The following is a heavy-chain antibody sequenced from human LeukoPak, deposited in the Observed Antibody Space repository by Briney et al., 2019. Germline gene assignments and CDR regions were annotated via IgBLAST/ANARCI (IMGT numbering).Heavy chain of an antibody. D-gene: IGHD2-21*01. CDR1: GFTFSSYS. J-gene: IGHJ4*02. V-gene: IGHV3-48*01. Sequence: GGSLRLSCAASGFTFSSYSMNWVRQAPGKGLEWVSYISSSSSNRYYADSVKGRFTISRDNAKNSLYLEMNSLRAEDTAVYYCARDAPSFLPSPQDDYWGQGTLVTVSS. CDR2: ISSSSSNR. CDR3: ARDAPSFLPSPQDDY.